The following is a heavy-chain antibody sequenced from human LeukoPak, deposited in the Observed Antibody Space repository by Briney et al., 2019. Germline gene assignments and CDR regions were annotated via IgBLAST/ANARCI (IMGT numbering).Heavy chain of an antibody. CDR3: ARQVRSPVVMFMDV. CDR1: GCSISSSTYN. CDR2: VYYTGIT. D-gene: IGHD3-22*01. V-gene: IGHV4-39*01. Sequence: PSDTLSLTCTVSGCSISSSTYNWGWIRPPPGKGLEWIGSVYYTGITYYNPSVESRVTISVDTSKNHFSLELNSVTAADTGVYFCARQVRSPVVMFMDVWGKGTTVIVSS. J-gene: IGHJ6*03.